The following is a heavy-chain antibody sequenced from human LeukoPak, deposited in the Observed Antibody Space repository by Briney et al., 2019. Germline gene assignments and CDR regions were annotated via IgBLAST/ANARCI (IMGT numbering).Heavy chain of an antibody. CDR3: ARFAAGGSYYYYMDV. Sequence: GGSLRLSCAASGFTFSSYWMSWVRQAPGKGLEWVANIKQDGSEKYYVDSVKGRFTISRDNARNSLYLQMNSLRADDTAVYYCARFAAGGSYYYYMDVWGKGTTVTVSS. J-gene: IGHJ6*03. CDR1: GFTFSSYW. V-gene: IGHV3-7*01. CDR2: IKQDGSEK. D-gene: IGHD6-25*01.